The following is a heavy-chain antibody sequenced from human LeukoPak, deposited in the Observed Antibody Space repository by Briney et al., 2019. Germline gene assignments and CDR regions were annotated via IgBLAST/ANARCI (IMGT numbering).Heavy chain of an antibody. CDR2: ISGSGGST. CDR1: GFTFSSYA. D-gene: IGHD6-19*01. J-gene: IGHJ4*02. V-gene: IGHV3-23*01. Sequence: GGSLRLSCAASGFTFSSYAMSWVRQAPGKGLEWVSAISGSGGSTYYADSVKGRFTISRDNSKNTLYLQMNSLGAEDTAVYYCAKGQGGIAVAGPDYWGQGTLVTVSS. CDR3: AKGQGGIAVAGPDY.